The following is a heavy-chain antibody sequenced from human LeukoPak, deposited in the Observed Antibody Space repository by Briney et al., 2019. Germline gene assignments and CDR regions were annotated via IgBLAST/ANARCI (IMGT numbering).Heavy chain of an antibody. CDR2: INPNSGGT. CDR3: ARVGTRWGEAYYYYYMDV. V-gene: IGHV1-2*02. J-gene: IGHJ6*03. D-gene: IGHD1-1*01. Sequence: ASVKVSCKASGYTFTGYYMHWVRQAPGQGLEWMGWINPNSGGTNYAQKFQGRVTMTRDTSISTAYMELSRLRSEDTAVYYCARVGTRWGEAYYYYYMDVWGKGTTVTVSS. CDR1: GYTFTGYY.